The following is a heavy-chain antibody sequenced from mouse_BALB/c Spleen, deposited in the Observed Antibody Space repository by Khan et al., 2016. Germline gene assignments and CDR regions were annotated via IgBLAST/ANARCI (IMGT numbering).Heavy chain of an antibody. J-gene: IGHJ3*01. CDR3: TRAGYDYPFAY. CDR1: GYTFTSYY. CDR2: INPSNGDT. D-gene: IGHD2-4*01. Sequence: QVQLKQSGAELVKPGASVKLSCKASGYTFTSYYMYWVKQRPGQGLEWIGEINPSNGDTNFNERFKSKATLTVDKSSSTTYMQFSSLTSEDSAVEYCTRAGYDYPFAYWGQGTLVTVSA. V-gene: IGHV1S81*02.